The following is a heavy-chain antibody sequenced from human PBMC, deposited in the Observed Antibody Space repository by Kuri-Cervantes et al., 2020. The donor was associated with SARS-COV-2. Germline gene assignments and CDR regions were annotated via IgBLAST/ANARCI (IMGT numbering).Heavy chain of an antibody. V-gene: IGHV3-30-3*01. CDR2: ISYDGNNE. CDR1: GFTFSTYA. D-gene: IGHD7-27*01. CDR3: ARSHAVGKTSYFALDV. Sequence: GGSLRLSCAASGFTFSTYAITWVRRAPGKGLGWVAVISYDGNNEYYAESARGRFTISRDNSKNSLYLQMNSLRAEDTAVYYCARSHAVGKTSYFALDVWGQGTTVTVSS. J-gene: IGHJ6*02.